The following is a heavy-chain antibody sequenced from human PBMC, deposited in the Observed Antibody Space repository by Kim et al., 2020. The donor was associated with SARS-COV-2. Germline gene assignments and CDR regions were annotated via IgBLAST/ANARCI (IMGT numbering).Heavy chain of an antibody. V-gene: IGHV1-3*01. J-gene: IGHJ4*02. D-gene: IGHD4-4*01. Sequence: KTHDSRKFPGRVTSTRDTSATTAYMDLSSLTSEDTAIYYCARDMNPTVYDYWGQGTLVTVSS. CDR3: ARDMNPTVYDY. CDR2: KT.